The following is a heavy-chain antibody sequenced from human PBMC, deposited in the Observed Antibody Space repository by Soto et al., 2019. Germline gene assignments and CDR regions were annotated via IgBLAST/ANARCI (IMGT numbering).Heavy chain of an antibody. CDR2: MYYSGNT. CDR3: ATAVAEWELSFEN. D-gene: IGHD1-26*01. V-gene: IGHV4-59*12. J-gene: IGHJ4*02. Sequence: PSETLSLTCTVSGGSISSYYWSWLRQPPGKGLEWIAYMYYSGNTNYNPSLKSRVTMAVDTSKRQFSLRLASVTAADTAVYYCATAVAEWELSFENWGQGTPVTVSS. CDR1: GGSISSYY.